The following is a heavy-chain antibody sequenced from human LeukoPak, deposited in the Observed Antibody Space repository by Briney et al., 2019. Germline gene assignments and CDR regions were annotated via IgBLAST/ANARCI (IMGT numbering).Heavy chain of an antibody. CDR3: TRDIVSISQPYYFDY. J-gene: IGHJ4*02. CDR2: IRSQAYSGTT. Sequence: GGSLRLSCTASGFTFGYHAINWVRQAPGRGLEWVGFIRSQAYSGTTEYATSVKGRFTISRDDSKSIAYLQMNSLKTEDTAVYYCTRDIVSISQPYYFDYWGQGTLVTVSS. CDR1: GFTFGYHA. D-gene: IGHD2-2*01. V-gene: IGHV3-49*04.